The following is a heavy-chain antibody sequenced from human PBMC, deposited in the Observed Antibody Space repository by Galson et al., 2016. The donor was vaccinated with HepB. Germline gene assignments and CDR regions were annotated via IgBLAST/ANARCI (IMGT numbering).Heavy chain of an antibody. CDR2: ISYDGSNK. CDR3: TRDLATVADTWFDP. J-gene: IGHJ5*02. Sequence: SLRLSCAASGFTFSSYGMHWVRQAPGKGLEWVAVISYDGSNKYYADSVRGRFTISRDNSKNTLFLQMNSLRAEDTAMYFCTRDLATVADTWFDPWGQGTLVTVSS. CDR1: GFTFSSYG. V-gene: IGHV3-30*03. D-gene: IGHD6-19*01.